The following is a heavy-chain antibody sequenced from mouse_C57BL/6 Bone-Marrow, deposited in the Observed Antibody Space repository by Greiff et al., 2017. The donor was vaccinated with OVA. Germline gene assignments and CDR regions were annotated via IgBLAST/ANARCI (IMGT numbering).Heavy chain of an antibody. V-gene: IGHV1-42*01. Sequence: VQLKQSGPELVKPGASVKISCKASGYSFTGYYMNWVKQSPEKSLEWIGEINPSTGGTTYNQKFKAKATLTVDKSSSTAYMQLKSLTSEDSAVYYCAREVDGYPYYAMDYWGQGTSVTVSS. J-gene: IGHJ4*01. CDR1: GYSFTGYY. CDR3: AREVDGYPYYAMDY. D-gene: IGHD2-3*01. CDR2: INPSTGGT.